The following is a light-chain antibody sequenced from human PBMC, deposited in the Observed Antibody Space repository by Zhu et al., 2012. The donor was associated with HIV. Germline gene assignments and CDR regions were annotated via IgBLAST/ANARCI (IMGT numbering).Light chain of an antibody. V-gene: IGKV3-20*01. CDR3: QQYGSSRT. Sequence: EIVLTQSPGTLSLSPGERATLSCRASQSVSSSYLAWYQQKPGQAPRLLIYGASSRATGIPDRFSGSGSGTDFTLTISRLEPEDFAVYYCQQYGSSRTFAKGQGRNQT. CDR2: GAS. CDR1: QSVSSSY. J-gene: IGKJ1*01.